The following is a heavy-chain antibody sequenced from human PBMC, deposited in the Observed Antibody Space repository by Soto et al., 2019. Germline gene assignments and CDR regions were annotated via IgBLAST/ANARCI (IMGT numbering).Heavy chain of an antibody. Sequence: EVQLVESGGGLVQPGGSLRLSCVASGFTFSDRYMDWVRQAPGKGLEWVGRIRNKANKFTTEYGASVRGRFTISRDDSEKSVFLQMDSLKIEDTAVYYCARAEMDVWGKGTTVTVAS. J-gene: IGHJ6*04. CDR3: ARAEMDV. CDR2: IRNKANKFTT. V-gene: IGHV3-72*01. CDR1: GFTFSDRY.